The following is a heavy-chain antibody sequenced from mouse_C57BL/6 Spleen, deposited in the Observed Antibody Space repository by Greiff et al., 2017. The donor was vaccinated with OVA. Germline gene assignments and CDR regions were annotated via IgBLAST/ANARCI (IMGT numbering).Heavy chain of an antibody. J-gene: IGHJ3*01. CDR2: IDPANGNT. V-gene: IGHV14-3*01. Sequence: EVQLQESVAELVRPGASVKLSCTASGFNFKNTYMHWVKQRPEQGLEWIGRIDPANGNTKYAPKFQGKATITADTSSNTAYLQLSGLTSGDTAIYYCAHLSSSWFAYWGQGTLVTVSA. CDR3: AHLSSSWFAY. D-gene: IGHD1-1*01. CDR1: GFNFKNTY.